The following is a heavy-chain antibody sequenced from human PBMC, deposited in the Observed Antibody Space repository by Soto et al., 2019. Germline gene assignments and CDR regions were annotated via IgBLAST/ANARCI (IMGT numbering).Heavy chain of an antibody. D-gene: IGHD4-17*01. V-gene: IGHV1-69*01. CDR3: AREVGYRDCPAALLD. Sequence: VQLMQSGAEVKKPGSSVKVSCKASGGTFSSHSINWVRQAPGQGLEWMGGVISLFGTANYAHNFKGRVTITADQSTSTAYMQLNSLRSDDTAVYYCAREVGYRDCPAALLDWGQGTLVTVSS. J-gene: IGHJ4*02. CDR2: VISLFGTA. CDR1: GGTFSSHS.